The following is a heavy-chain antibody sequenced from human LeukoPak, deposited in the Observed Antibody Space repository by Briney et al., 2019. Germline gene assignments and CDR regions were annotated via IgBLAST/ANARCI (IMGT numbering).Heavy chain of an antibody. Sequence: TGGSLRLSCAASGFTFRSYAMHGVRQAPGKGLEWVAVISYDGSHKYYADSVKGRFTISRDNSKNTLYLQMNSLRAEDTAVYYCASDRIAARPVSEVFDYWGQATPVTVCS. J-gene: IGHJ4*02. CDR3: ASDRIAARPVSEVFDY. CDR1: GFTFRSYA. CDR2: ISYDGSHK. V-gene: IGHV3-30*04. D-gene: IGHD6-6*01.